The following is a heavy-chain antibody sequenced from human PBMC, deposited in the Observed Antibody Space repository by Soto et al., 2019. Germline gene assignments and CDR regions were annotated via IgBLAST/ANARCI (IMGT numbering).Heavy chain of an antibody. CDR3: ARDSPLVKYQLVPPDYYYYGMDV. J-gene: IGHJ6*02. V-gene: IGHV4-59*01. D-gene: IGHD6-13*01. CDR2: IYYSGST. CDR1: GGSISSYY. Sequence: SETLSLTCTVSGGSISSYYWSWIRQPPGKGLEWIVYIYYSGSTSYNPSLKSRVTISVDTSKNQFSLKLSSVTAADTAVYYCARDSPLVKYQLVPPDYYYYGMDVWGQGTKVTVS.